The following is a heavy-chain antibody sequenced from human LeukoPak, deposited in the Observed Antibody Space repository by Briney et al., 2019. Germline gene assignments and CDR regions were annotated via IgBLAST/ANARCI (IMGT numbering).Heavy chain of an antibody. J-gene: IGHJ1*01. CDR1: GFPFSSYA. Sequence: GALRLSCAASGFPFSSYAMSWVRQAPGKGLEWVSAISGSGGSTYYADSVKGRFTISRDNSKNTLYLQMNSLRAEDTAVYYCAKARYYDSSGLGQHWGQGTLVTVSS. CDR2: ISGSGGST. V-gene: IGHV3-23*01. CDR3: AKARYYDSSGLGQH. D-gene: IGHD3-22*01.